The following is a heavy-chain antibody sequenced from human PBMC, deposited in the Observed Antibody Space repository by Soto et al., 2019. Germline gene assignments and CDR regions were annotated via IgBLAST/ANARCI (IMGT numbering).Heavy chain of an antibody. V-gene: IGHV1-69*13. CDR3: ARDAYCSSTSCYRRMDV. CDR2: IIPIFGTA. D-gene: IGHD2-2*02. CDR1: GGTFSSYA. J-gene: IGHJ6*02. Sequence: SVKVSCQASGGTFSSYAISWVRQAPGQGLEWMGGIIPIFGTANYAQKFQGRVTITADESTSTAYMELSSLRSEDTAVYYCARDAYCSSTSCYRRMDVWGQGTTVTVSS.